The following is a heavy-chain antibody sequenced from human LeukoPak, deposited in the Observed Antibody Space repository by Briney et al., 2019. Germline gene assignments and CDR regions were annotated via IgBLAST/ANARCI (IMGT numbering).Heavy chain of an antibody. Sequence: GGSLRLSCAASGFTFSSYWMSWVRQAPGKGLEWVANIKQDGSEKYYVDSVKGRFTISRDNAKNSLYLQMNSLRAEDTAVYYCARWRVYSRNYYYYYMDVWGKGTTVTISS. V-gene: IGHV3-7*01. J-gene: IGHJ6*03. D-gene: IGHD2-8*01. CDR3: ARWRVYSRNYYYYYMDV. CDR1: GFTFSSYW. CDR2: IKQDGSEK.